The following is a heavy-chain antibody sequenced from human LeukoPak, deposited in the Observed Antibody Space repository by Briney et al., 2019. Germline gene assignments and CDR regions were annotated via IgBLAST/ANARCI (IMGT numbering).Heavy chain of an antibody. J-gene: IGHJ5*02. V-gene: IGHV1-2*02. Sequence: ASVKVSCKASGYSFTGYYMHWVRQAPGQGFDWMGWINPNSGGTNYAQKFQGRVTMTRDTSISTAYMELSRLRSDDTAMYYCARARLEWLFGFDPWGQGTLVTVSS. D-gene: IGHD3-3*01. CDR1: GYSFTGYY. CDR2: INPNSGGT. CDR3: ARARLEWLFGFDP.